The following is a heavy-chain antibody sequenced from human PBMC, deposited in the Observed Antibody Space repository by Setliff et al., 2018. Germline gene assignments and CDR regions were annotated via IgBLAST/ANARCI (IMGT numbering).Heavy chain of an antibody. Sequence: GASVKVSCKASGYTFTSYGISRVRQAPGQGLEWMGWISAYNGNTNYAQKLQGRVTMTTDTSTSTAYMELRSLRSDDTAVYYCARVPLPLDIVVVVAATPLEYYYYMDVWGKGTTVTVSS. CDR1: GYTFTSYG. D-gene: IGHD2-15*01. V-gene: IGHV1-18*01. CDR2: ISAYNGNT. CDR3: ARVPLPLDIVVVVAATPLEYYYYMDV. J-gene: IGHJ6*03.